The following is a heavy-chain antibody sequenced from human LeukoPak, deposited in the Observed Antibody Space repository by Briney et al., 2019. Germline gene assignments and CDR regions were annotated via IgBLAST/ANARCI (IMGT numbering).Heavy chain of an antibody. D-gene: IGHD5-12*01. CDR3: ANGYSSPLDAFDI. Sequence: ASVKVSCKASGYTFTNYGISWVRQAPGQEREWMGCISPYNGHTNYLHNFQGRISMTTDTSTRTAYMEVRSLRSEDTAVYYCANGYSSPLDAFDIWGQGTMVTVSS. V-gene: IGHV1-18*01. J-gene: IGHJ3*02. CDR2: ISPYNGHT. CDR1: GYTFTNYG.